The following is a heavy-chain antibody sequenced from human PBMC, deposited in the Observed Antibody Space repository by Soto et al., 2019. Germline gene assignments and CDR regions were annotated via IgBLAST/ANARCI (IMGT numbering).Heavy chain of an antibody. J-gene: IGHJ5*02. CDR2: IIPIFGTA. D-gene: IGHD3-3*01. CDR3: ARGVGRGVQDYDFWSGYYTRWFDP. CDR1: GGTFSSYA. V-gene: IGHV1-69*13. Sequence: SVKVSCKASGGTFSSYAISWVRQAPGQGLEWMGGIIPIFGTANYAQKFQGRVTITADESTSTAYMELSSLRSEDTAVYYCARGVGRGVQDYDFWSGYYTRWFDPWGQGTLVTVSS.